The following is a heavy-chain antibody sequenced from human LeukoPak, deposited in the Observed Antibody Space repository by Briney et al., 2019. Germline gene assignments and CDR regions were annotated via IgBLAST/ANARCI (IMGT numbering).Heavy chain of an antibody. CDR1: GFTFSSYA. V-gene: IGHV3-23*01. CDR2: ISGSGTRT. D-gene: IGHD3-3*01. Sequence: GGSLRLSCAASGFTFSSYAMNWVRQAPGKGLEWVSGISGSGTRTYHADSVKGRFTISRDNSKNTLYLQMNSLSAEDTAIYYCAKGGGAADYDFWSGYYRIDYWGQGTLVAVSS. CDR3: AKGGGAADYDFWSGYYRIDY. J-gene: IGHJ4*02.